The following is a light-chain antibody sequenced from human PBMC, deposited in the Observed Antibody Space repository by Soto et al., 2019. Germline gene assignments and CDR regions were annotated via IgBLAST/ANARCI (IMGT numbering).Light chain of an antibody. CDR2: GAS. Sequence: EIVMTQSPATLSVSPGERATLSCRASQSVSSKLAWSQQKPGQAPSLLIYGASTRPTGVPARFSGSGSGTDFILTISSLQSEDFAIYYCQEYNNWPPWAVGLGTKVEIK. CDR1: QSVSSK. J-gene: IGKJ1*01. V-gene: IGKV3-15*01. CDR3: QEYNNWPPWA.